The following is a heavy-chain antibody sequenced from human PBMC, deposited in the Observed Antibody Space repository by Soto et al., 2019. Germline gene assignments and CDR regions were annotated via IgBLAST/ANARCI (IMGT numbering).Heavy chain of an antibody. CDR1: XFAXSSSV. CDR3: VKSRAGDFDY. V-gene: IGHV3-23*01. Sequence: EVQLLESGGDLVQPGGSLXLSXAASXFAXSSSVLGWVRQAPGKGLEWVSTITVRGDGTFYADSVKGRFRISRDNSENTLSLQMNSLRPDDTATYYCVKSRAGDFDYWGQGTLVTVSS. J-gene: IGHJ4*02. CDR2: ITVRGDGT. D-gene: IGHD6-19*01.